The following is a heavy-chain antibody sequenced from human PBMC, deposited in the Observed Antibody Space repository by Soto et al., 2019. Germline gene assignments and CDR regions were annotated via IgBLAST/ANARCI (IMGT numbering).Heavy chain of an antibody. V-gene: IGHV3-30-3*01. Sequence: GGSLRLSCAASGFTFSSYAMHWVRQAPGKGLEWVAVISYDGSNKYYADSVKGRFTISRDNSKNTLYLQMNSLRAEDTAVYYCARPRGYSYGYYFDYWGQGTLVTVSS. J-gene: IGHJ4*02. CDR3: ARPRGYSYGYYFDY. D-gene: IGHD5-18*01. CDR1: GFTFSSYA. CDR2: ISYDGSNK.